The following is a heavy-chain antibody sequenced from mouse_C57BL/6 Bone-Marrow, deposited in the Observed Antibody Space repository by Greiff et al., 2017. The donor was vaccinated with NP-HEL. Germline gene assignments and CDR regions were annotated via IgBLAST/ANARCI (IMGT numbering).Heavy chain of an antibody. D-gene: IGHD2-5*01. V-gene: IGHV10-1*01. J-gene: IGHJ3*01. CDR3: VRHHYYSNAFAY. Sequence: EVQGVESGGGLVQPKGSLKLSCAASGFSFTTYAMNWVRQAPGKGQEWVARIRSKSNNYATYYADSVKDRFTISREESESVLYLQMNNLKTEDTAMDDCVRHHYYSNAFAYWGQGTLVTVSA. CDR1: GFSFTTYA. CDR2: IRSKSNNYAT.